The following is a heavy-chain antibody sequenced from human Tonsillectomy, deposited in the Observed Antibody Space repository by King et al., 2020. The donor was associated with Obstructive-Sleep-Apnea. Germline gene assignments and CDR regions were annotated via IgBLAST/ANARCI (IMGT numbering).Heavy chain of an antibody. Sequence: VQLVESGGDMVKPGGSLRLSCAASEFTFTDAWMNWVPQAPGKGRGGVGRIKSKTDGETTTYPAPGKGRFTISRDDSKNTLYLQMNSLKTEDTAVYYCSTLWGVWGQGTTVTVSS. CDR2: IKSKTDGETT. J-gene: IGHJ6*02. V-gene: IGHV3-15*01. CDR1: EFTFTDAW. CDR3: STLWGV. D-gene: IGHD3-16*01.